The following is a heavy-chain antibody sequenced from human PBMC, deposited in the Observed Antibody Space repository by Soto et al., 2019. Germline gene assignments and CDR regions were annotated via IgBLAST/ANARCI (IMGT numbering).Heavy chain of an antibody. D-gene: IGHD2-8*01. CDR1: GGTFSSYA. V-gene: IGHV1-69*13. CDR2: IIPIFGTA. CDR3: ARDSVRYCRDGVCYQGYYYFAMDV. Sequence: ASVKVSCKASGGTFSSYAISWVRQAPGQGLEWMGGIIPIFGTANYAQKFQGRVTITADESTSTAYMELSSLRSEDKAVDYCARDSVRYCRDGVCYQGYYYFAMDVWGQGTTVTVSS. J-gene: IGHJ6*02.